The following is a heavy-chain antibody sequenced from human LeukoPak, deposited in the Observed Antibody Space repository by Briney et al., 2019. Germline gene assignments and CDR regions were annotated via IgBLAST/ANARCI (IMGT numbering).Heavy chain of an antibody. CDR2: IYYSGST. CDR3: ARDFPTDYYYYGMDV. Sequence: SQTLSLTCTVSGGCISSGGYYWSWIRQHPGKGLEWIGYIYYSGSTYYNPSLKSRVTLSVDTSKNQFSLKLSSVTAADTAVYYCARDFPTDYYYYGMDVWGQGTTVTVSS. V-gene: IGHV4-31*03. J-gene: IGHJ6*02. CDR1: GGCISSGGYY.